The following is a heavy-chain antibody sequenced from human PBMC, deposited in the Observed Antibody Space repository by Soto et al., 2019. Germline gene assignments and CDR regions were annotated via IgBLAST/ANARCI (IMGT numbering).Heavy chain of an antibody. V-gene: IGHV1-18*01. CDR3: ARDRGSGSYYLGPYYFDY. CDR1: GYTFTDYG. Sequence: QVQLVQSGAEVRRPGASVRVSCKASGYTFTDYGFSWVRQAPGQGLEWMGWITTYTGNTKFAQKFQGRVTMTTDRFTSTGYMDLRSLTSDDTAVYYCARDRGSGSYYLGPYYFDYWGQGPLVTVSS. D-gene: IGHD1-26*01. CDR2: ITTYTGNT. J-gene: IGHJ4*02.